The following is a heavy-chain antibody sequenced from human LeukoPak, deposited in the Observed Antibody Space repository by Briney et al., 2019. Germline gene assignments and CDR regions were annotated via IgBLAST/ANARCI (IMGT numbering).Heavy chain of an antibody. V-gene: IGHV1-8*01. CDR1: GYTFTSYD. D-gene: IGHD3-10*01. CDR2: MNPNSGNT. CDR3: ARSPVWFGEFVASHEARFDP. Sequence: ASVKVSCKPSGYTFTSYDINWVRQATGQGLEWMGWMNPNSGNTGYAQKFQGRVTKTRNTSISTAYMELSSLRSEDTAVYYCARSPVWFGEFVASHEARFDPWGQGTLVTVSS. J-gene: IGHJ5*02.